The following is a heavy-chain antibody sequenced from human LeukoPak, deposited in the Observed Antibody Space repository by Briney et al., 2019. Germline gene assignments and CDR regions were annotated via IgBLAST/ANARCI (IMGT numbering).Heavy chain of an antibody. CDR3: ARDLLETGIAAAGTPFDY. V-gene: IGHV3-21*01. Sequence: GSLRLSCAASGFTFSSYSMNWVRQAPGKGLEWVSSISSSSSYIYYADSVKGRFTISRDNAKNSLYLQMNSLRAEDTAVYYCARDLLETGIAAAGTPFDYWGQGTLVTVSS. D-gene: IGHD6-13*01. CDR1: GFTFSSYS. CDR2: ISSSSSYI. J-gene: IGHJ4*02.